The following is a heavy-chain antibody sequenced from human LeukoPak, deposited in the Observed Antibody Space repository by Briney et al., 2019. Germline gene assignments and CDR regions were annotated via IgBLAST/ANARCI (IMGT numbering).Heavy chain of an antibody. V-gene: IGHV4-34*01. J-gene: IGHJ6*02. D-gene: IGHD5-18*01. CDR1: GGSFSGYY. CDR2: INHSGST. Sequence: SETLSLTCAVYGGSFSGYYWSWIRQPPGKGLEWIGEINHSGSTNYNPSLKSRVTISVDTSKNQFSLKLSSVTAADTAVYYCAWGDTRYYYYGMDVWGQGTTVTVSS. CDR3: AWGDTRYYYYGMDV.